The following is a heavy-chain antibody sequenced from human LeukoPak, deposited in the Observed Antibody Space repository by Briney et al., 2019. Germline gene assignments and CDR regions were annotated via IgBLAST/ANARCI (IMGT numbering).Heavy chain of an antibody. CDR2: IYYSGSS. Sequence: PSETLSLTCTVSGGSIRSSSYYWGWIRQPPGKGLEWIGSIYYSGSSYYSGSTQYNPSLKSRVTISVDTSKNQWSLKLSSVTAADTAVYYCSGQQLALSPWGYFDYWGQGTLVTVSS. D-gene: IGHD6-13*01. CDR3: SGQQLALSPWGYFDY. J-gene: IGHJ4*02. CDR1: GGSIRSSSYY. V-gene: IGHV4-39*01.